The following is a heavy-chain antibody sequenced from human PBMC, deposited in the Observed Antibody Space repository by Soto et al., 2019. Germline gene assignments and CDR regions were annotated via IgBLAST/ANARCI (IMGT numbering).Heavy chain of an antibody. V-gene: IGHV3-48*03. CDR3: AREGYCSSTSCYNWFDP. CDR1: GFTLSSYE. Sequence: GGSLRLSCAASGFTLSSYEMNWVRQAPGKGLEWVSYISSSGSTIYYADSVKGRFTISRDNAKNSLYLQMNSLRAEDTAVYYCAREGYCSSTSCYNWFDPWGQGTLVTVSS. CDR2: ISSSGSTI. D-gene: IGHD2-2*01. J-gene: IGHJ5*02.